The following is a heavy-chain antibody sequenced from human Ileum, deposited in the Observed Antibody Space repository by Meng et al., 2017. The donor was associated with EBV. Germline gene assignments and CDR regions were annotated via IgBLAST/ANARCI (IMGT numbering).Heavy chain of an antibody. CDR2: ISESGTNT. D-gene: IGHD5-18*01. CDR1: GFTFSNYA. CDR3: AKETTGYSYGDY. J-gene: IGHJ4*02. V-gene: IGHV3-23*01. Sequence: EVHLLESGGGLVQPGGSLRLSCAASGFTFSNYALGWVRQAPGKGLEWVSAISESGTNTYYADSVKGRFTISRDNSKNTLYLQMNSLRAEDTAVYHCAKETTGYSYGDYWGQGTLVTVSS.